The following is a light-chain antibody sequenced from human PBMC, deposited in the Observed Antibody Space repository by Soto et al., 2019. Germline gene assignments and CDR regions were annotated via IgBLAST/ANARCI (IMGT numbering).Light chain of an antibody. CDR3: HRYVSSWT. Sequence: EIVLTQSPATLSLSPGERATLSGRASQSIGLAIAWYQHKSGQAPRLLIYGASSRATGIPDRFSGSGSGTDFTLTISRLEPEDFAVYYCHRYVSSWTFGQGTKVDIK. CDR1: QSIGLA. CDR2: GAS. J-gene: IGKJ1*01. V-gene: IGKV3-20*01.